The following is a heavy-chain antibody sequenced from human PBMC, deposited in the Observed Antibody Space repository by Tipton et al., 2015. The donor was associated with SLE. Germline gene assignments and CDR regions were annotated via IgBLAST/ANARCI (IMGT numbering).Heavy chain of an antibody. D-gene: IGHD5/OR15-5a*01. J-gene: IGHJ4*02. CDR3: ASSLAVYQFDY. Sequence: TLSLTCTVSAGSISNQYWSWFRQPPRKGLEWIGHIYYGGHTNYNPSLRSRVTISLDASSNKFSLKMSSVTAADSAVYYCASSLAVYQFDYWGQGTLVTVSS. CDR2: IYYGGHT. CDR1: AGSISNQY. V-gene: IGHV4-59*11.